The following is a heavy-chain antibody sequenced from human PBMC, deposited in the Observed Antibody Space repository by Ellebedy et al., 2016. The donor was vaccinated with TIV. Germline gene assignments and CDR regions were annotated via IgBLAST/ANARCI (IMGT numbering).Heavy chain of an antibody. CDR1: GFTFSSYA. V-gene: IGHV3-64D*06. Sequence: PGGSLRLSCSASGFTFSSYAMHWVRQAPGKGLEYVSAIVGNGVSTYYADSVKGRFTISRDNSKNTLYLQMSSLRPEDTAVYYCVKAWGDWGQGTLVTVSS. J-gene: IGHJ4*02. CDR2: IVGNGVST. D-gene: IGHD3-16*01. CDR3: VKAWGD.